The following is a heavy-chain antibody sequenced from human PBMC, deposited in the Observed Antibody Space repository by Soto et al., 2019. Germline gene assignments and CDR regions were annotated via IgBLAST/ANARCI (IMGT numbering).Heavy chain of an antibody. CDR3: AGLQINYYYMDV. D-gene: IGHD1-1*01. V-gene: IGHV4-59*01. CDR1: GGSISSYY. J-gene: IGHJ6*03. Sequence: PSETLSLTCTVSGGSISSYYWNWIRQPPGKGLEWIGDIYYSGSSTYNPSLKSRVTISVDMSRNQFSLRLSSVTAADTAVYYCAGLQINYYYMDVWGKGTTVTSP. CDR2: IYYSGSS.